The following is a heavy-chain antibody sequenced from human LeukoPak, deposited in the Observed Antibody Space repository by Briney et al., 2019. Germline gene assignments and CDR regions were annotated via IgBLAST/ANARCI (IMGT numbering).Heavy chain of an antibody. V-gene: IGHV3-53*01. CDR1: GFTVSSNY. CDR3: ARALYSYGVLDY. J-gene: IGHJ4*02. CDR2: IYSGGNT. Sequence: SGGSLRLSCTVAGFTVSSNYMSWVRQAPGKGLEWVSVIYSGGNTYYADSVSGRFTISRDNSKNSLYLQMNSLRAEDTAMYYCARALYSYGVLDYWGQGTLVSVSS. D-gene: IGHD5-18*01.